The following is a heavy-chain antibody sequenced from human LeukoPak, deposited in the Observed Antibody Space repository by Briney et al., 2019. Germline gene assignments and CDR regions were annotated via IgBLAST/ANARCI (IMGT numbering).Heavy chain of an antibody. V-gene: IGHV3-11*04. J-gene: IGHJ5*02. CDR1: GFTFSDYY. D-gene: IGHD3-3*01. CDR3: AREHGQLLQYQWFEP. CDR2: ISSSGSTI. Sequence: PGGSLRLSCAASGFTFSDYYMSWIRQAPGKGLEWVSYISSSGSTIYYADSVKGRFTISRDNAKNSLYLQMNSLRGEDTAVYYCAREHGQLLQYQWFEPWGQGTLVTVSS.